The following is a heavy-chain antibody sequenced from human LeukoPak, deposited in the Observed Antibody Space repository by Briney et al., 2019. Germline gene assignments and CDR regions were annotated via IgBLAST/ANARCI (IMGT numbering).Heavy chain of an antibody. V-gene: IGHV1-2*02. CDR1: GYTFTGYY. J-gene: IGHJ1*01. D-gene: IGHD2-15*01. CDR2: INPNSDGT. Sequence: ASVKVSCKASGYTFTGYYMHWVRQAPGQGLEWMGWINPNSDGTNYAQKFQGRVTLTRDTSISTAYMELSRLRSDDTAVYYCARGDDCSGGSCYSWYFQHWGQGTLVTASS. CDR3: ARGDDCSGGSCYSWYFQH.